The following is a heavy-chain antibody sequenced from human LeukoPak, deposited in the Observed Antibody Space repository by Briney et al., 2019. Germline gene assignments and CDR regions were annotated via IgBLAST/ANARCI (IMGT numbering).Heavy chain of an antibody. Sequence: GGSLRLSCAASGFTFSSYAMSWVRQAPGKGLEWVSAISGSGGSTYYADSVKGRFTISRDNSKTTLYLQMNSLRAEDTAVYYCAKDGPGRVVVSYYFDYWGQGTLVTVSS. V-gene: IGHV3-23*01. D-gene: IGHD2-2*01. CDR3: AKDGPGRVVVSYYFDY. CDR1: GFTFSSYA. J-gene: IGHJ4*02. CDR2: ISGSGGST.